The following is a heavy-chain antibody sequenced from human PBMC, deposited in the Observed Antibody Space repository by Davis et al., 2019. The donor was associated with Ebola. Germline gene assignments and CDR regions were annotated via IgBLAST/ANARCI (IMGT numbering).Heavy chain of an antibody. CDR1: GGSISSSTYY. V-gene: IGHV4-39*07. Sequence: SETLSLTCTVSGGSISSSTYYWGWIRQPPGKGLEWIGSIYYSGSTYYNPSLKSRVTISVDTSKNQFSLKLSSVTAADTAVYYCARGGYDFWSGPPPNWFDPWGQGTLVTVSS. D-gene: IGHD3-3*01. CDR3: ARGGYDFWSGPPPNWFDP. CDR2: IYYSGST. J-gene: IGHJ5*02.